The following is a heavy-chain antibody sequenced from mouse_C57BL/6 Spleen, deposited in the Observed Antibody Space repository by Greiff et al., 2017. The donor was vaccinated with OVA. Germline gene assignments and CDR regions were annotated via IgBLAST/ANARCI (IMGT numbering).Heavy chain of an antibody. CDR3: ARGTDGSYYYDMDD. J-gene: IGHJ4*01. D-gene: IGHD1-1*01. CDR2: IDPSDSYT. V-gene: IGHV1-50*01. CDR1: GYTFTSYW. Sequence: QVQLQQPGAELVKPGASVKLSCKASGYTFTSYWMQWVKQRPGQGLEWIGEIDPSDSYTNYNQKFKGKATLTVDTSSSTAYMQLSSLTSEDSAVYYCARGTDGSYYYDMDDWGKGTSVTVSS.